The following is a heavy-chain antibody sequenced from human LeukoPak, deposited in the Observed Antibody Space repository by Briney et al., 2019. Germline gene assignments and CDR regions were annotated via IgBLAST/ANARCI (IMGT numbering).Heavy chain of an antibody. CDR2: INPSGGST. CDR3: ARAPSLLYCSSTSCYQSNWNYGKDPYYYYGMDV. V-gene: IGHV1-46*01. CDR1: GYTFTSYY. D-gene: IGHD2-2*01. J-gene: IGHJ6*02. Sequence: ASVKVSCKASGYTFTSYYMHWVRQAPGQGLEWMGIINPSGGSTSYAQKFQGRVTMTRDTSTSTVYMELSSLRSEDTAVYYCARAPSLLYCSSTSCYQSNWNYGKDPYYYYGMDVWGQGTTVTVSS.